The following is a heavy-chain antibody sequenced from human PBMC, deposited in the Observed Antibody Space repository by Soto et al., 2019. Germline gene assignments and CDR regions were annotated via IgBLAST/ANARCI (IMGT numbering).Heavy chain of an antibody. CDR2: IIPIFGTA. V-gene: IGHV1-69*01. CDR3: ARRRIVVVVAATRYYGMDV. J-gene: IGHJ6*02. Sequence: QVQLVQSGAEVKKPGSSVKVSCKASGGTFSSYAISWVRQAPGQGLEWMGGIIPIFGTATYAQKFQGRVTITADESTSTAYMELSSLRSEDTAVYYCARRRIVVVVAATRYYGMDVWGQGTTVTVSS. CDR1: GGTFSSYA. D-gene: IGHD2-15*01.